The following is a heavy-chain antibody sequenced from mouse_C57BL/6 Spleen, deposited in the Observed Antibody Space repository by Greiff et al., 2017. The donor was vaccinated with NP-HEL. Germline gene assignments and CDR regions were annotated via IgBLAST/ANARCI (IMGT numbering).Heavy chain of an antibody. D-gene: IGHD2-12*01. CDR2: ISYDGSN. Sequence: EVKLQESGPGLVKPSQSLSLTCSVTGYSITSGYYWNWIRQFPGNKLEWMGYISYDGSNNYNPSLKNRISITRDTSKNQFFLKLNSVTTEDTATYYCARDRGYDGYYAMDYWGQGTSVTVSS. CDR1: GYSITSGYY. CDR3: ARDRGYDGYYAMDY. J-gene: IGHJ4*01. V-gene: IGHV3-6*01.